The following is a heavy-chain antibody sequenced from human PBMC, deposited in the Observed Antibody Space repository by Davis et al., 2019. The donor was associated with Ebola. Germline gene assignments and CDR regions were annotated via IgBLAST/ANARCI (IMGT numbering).Heavy chain of an antibody. V-gene: IGHV3-23*01. Sequence: GESLKISCAASGFTFSSYGMHWVRQAPGKGLEWVSAISGSGGSTYYADSVKGRFTISRDNSKNTLYLQMNSLRAEDTAVYYCAKVALGGLIPTWGQGTLVTVSS. CDR1: GFTFSSYG. CDR2: ISGSGGST. J-gene: IGHJ5*02. CDR3: AKVALGGLIPT. D-gene: IGHD6-13*01.